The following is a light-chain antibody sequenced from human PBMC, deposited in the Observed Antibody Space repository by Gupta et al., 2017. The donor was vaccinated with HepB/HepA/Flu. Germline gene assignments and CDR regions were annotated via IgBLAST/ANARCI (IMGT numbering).Light chain of an antibody. J-gene: IGLJ2*01. V-gene: IGLV2-14*03. Sequence: HSALPQPPPASQSPGQSITISCTGAGTDVVSWYQEHPGKAPKLIIYDVSSRPSGVSNRFSGSKSGNTASLTISGLQAEDEADYYCASYTTTDTPVVFGTGTKLTVL. CDR3: ASYTTTDTPVV. CDR1: GTDV. CDR2: DVS.